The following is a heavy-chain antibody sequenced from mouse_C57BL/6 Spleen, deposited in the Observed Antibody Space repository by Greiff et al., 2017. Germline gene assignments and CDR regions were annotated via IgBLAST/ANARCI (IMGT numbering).Heavy chain of an antibody. J-gene: IGHJ1*03. V-gene: IGHV1-82*01. D-gene: IGHD1-1*01. Sequence: VHLVESGPELVKPGASVKISCKASGYAFSSSWMNWVKQRPGKGLEWIGRIYPGDGDTNYNWKFKGKATLTADKSASTAYMQLSSLTSEDSAVYYCARDTKVVSSDWYFGVWGTVTTVTVSS. CDR3: ARDTKVVSSDWYFGV. CDR2: IYPGDGDT. CDR1: GYAFSSSW.